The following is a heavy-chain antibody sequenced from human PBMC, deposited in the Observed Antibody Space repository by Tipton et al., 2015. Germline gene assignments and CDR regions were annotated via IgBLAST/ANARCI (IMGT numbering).Heavy chain of an antibody. J-gene: IGHJ1*01. CDR2: ITSRGNNI. D-gene: IGHD4-23*01. Sequence: SLRLSCAASGFTFSRSSMNWVRQAPGQGLECVAYITSRGNNIHYADSVKGRFTVSRDNAKNSLYLQMNSLRDEDTAVYYCARDASLGWAGAEYFQNWGQGTLVAVSS. V-gene: IGHV3-48*02. CDR3: ARDASLGWAGAEYFQN. CDR1: GFTFSRSS.